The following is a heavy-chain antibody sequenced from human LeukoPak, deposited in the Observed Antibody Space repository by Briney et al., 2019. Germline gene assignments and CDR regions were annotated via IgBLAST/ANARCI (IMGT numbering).Heavy chain of an antibody. V-gene: IGHV4-34*01. CDR1: GGSFSGYY. CDR3: ARWDGFSSGRFDY. D-gene: IGHD6-25*01. J-gene: IGHJ4*02. CDR2: INHNGST. Sequence: PSETLSLTCAVYGGSFSGYYWSWIRQPPGKGLEWIGEINHNGSTNYNPSLKSRVTISVDTSKNQFSLKLSSVTAADTAVYYCARWDGFSSGRFDYWSQGTLVTVSS.